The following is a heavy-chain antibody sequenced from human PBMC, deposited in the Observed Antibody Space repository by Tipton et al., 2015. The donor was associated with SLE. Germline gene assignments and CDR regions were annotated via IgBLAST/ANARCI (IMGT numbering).Heavy chain of an antibody. CDR2: INHSGST. CDR3: ARTTPPAYDILTGYYNWYFDL. V-gene: IGHV4-34*01. D-gene: IGHD3-9*01. CDR1: GGSFSGYY. Sequence: AGLVKPSETLSLSCGVYGGSFSGYYWSWIRQPPGKGLEWIGEINHSGSTNYSPSHKSRVTISVDTSKNPFSLKLNSVTAADAAVYYCARTTPPAYDILTGYYNWYFDLWGHGTLVTVSS. J-gene: IGHJ2*01.